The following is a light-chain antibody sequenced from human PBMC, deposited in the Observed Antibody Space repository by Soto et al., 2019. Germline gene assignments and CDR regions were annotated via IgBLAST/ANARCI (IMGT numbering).Light chain of an antibody. CDR1: QGISTW. V-gene: IGKV1-12*01. CDR2: AAS. CDR3: QQANSFPHL. J-gene: IGKJ3*01. Sequence: EIRNAPDPSSGWASGGDRVNITFRASQGISTWLAWYQQKPGKAPKLLIYAASSLQSGVPSRFSGSGSGTDFTLTISSLQPEDFATYYCQQANSFPHLFGPGTKVDIK.